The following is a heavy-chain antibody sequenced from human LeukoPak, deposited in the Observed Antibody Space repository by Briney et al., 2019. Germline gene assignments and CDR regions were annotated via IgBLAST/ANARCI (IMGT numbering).Heavy chain of an antibody. CDR3: ATALSVAGYFDY. D-gene: IGHD6-19*01. V-gene: IGHV4-31*11. CDR2: IFYSGSS. Sequence: PSGTLSLTCAVSGGSISSATYYWNWVRQHPGKGLEWIGYIFYSGSSSYNPSFMSRVTISVDTSKNQFSLKLSSVTAADTAMYYCATALSVAGYFDYWGQGILVTVSS. CDR1: GGSISSATYY. J-gene: IGHJ4*02.